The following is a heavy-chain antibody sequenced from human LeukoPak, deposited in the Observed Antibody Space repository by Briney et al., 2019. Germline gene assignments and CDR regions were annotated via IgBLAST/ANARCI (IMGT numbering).Heavy chain of an antibody. D-gene: IGHD1-26*01. J-gene: IGHJ5*02. Sequence: GGSLRLSCAASGFAVSTNYQSWVRQAPGKGLEWVSVIYSDGSTYYTDSVKGRFTISRDNSKNTLYLQVNSLRPEDTAVYDCARDQRSESYYPWGWFDPWGQGTLVTVSS. CDR2: IYSDGST. CDR3: ARDQRSESYYPWGWFDP. CDR1: GFAVSTNY. V-gene: IGHV3-66*02.